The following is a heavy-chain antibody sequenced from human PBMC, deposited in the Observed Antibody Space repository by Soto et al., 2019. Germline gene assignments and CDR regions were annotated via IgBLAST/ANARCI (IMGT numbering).Heavy chain of an antibody. CDR1: GDSIKTHY. V-gene: IGHV4-59*11. Sequence: ASETLSLTCNGSGDSIKTHYWSWIRQPPGKGLEWIGYIYYSGITLYNPSLKRRVTISAAKAENQFSLRLTSLTAADTAVYYCASGWMAAFDNWGQGTLLTVYS. D-gene: IGHD2-2*03. CDR3: ASGWMAAFDN. J-gene: IGHJ4*02. CDR2: IYYSGIT.